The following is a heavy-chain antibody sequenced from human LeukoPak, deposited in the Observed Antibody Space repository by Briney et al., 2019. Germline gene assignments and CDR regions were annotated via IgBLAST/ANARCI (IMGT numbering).Heavy chain of an antibody. CDR3: ASTRALDY. J-gene: IGHJ4*02. V-gene: IGHV3-23*01. Sequence: GGSLRFSCAASGFTFISYAMSWVRQAPGKGLEWVSAISGSGGSTYYADSVKGRFTISRGNSKNTLYLQMNSLRAEDTAVYYCASTRALDYWGQGTLVTVSS. CDR1: GFTFISYA. CDR2: ISGSGGST.